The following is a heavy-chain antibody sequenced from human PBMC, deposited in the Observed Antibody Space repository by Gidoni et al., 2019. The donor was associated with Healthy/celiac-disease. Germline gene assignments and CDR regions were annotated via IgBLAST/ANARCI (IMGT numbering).Heavy chain of an antibody. V-gene: IGHV3-23*01. Sequence: EVQLLESGGGLVQPGGSLILSCAASGFTFSSYAMGWVRQAPGKGLEWVSAISGSGGSTYYADSVKGRFTISRDNSKNTLYLQMNSLRAEDTAVYYCAKSLGFCSSTSCPSMDVWGQGTTVTVSS. J-gene: IGHJ6*02. CDR1: GFTFSSYA. D-gene: IGHD2-2*01. CDR3: AKSLGFCSSTSCPSMDV. CDR2: ISGSGGST.